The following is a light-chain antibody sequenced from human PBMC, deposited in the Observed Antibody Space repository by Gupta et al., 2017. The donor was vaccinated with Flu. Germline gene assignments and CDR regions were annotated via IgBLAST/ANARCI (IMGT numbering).Light chain of an antibody. CDR1: SVDVGNYTV. Sequence: QAISTSCTGSSVDVGNYTVGSGHQQNPGNDPKVIIYEVTKRATGVCNRFSGSKSGTTASLTMSGLQAEDEDDYDCSSDSSNYSLFGGGTKLTVL. CDR2: EVT. CDR3: SSDSSNYSL. J-gene: IGLJ3*02. V-gene: IGLV2-14*02.